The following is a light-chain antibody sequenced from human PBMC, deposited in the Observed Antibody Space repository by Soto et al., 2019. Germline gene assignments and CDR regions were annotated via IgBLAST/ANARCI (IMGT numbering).Light chain of an antibody. CDR3: QQYGDSPRT. J-gene: IGKJ1*01. CDR2: GAS. CDR1: QSVGSSY. Sequence: EIVLTQSPGTLSLSPGERATLSCRASQSVGSSYLAWYQQKPGQAHRLLIYGASTRATGIQDRFSGSGSGTDFTLTIRRLEPEDFAVYYCQQYGDSPRTFGLGTKVDI. V-gene: IGKV3-20*01.